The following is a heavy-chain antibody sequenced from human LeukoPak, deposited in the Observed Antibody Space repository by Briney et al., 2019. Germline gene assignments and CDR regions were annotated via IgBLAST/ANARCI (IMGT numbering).Heavy chain of an antibody. CDR3: ARGPYDDSGYYGGFVY. Sequence: SSETLSLTCTVSGGSVSSGSYYWSWIRQPPGKGLEWIGYIYYSGNNNYNPSLKSRVTMSADTSKNQFSLKLSSVTAADTAVYYCARGPYDDSGYYGGFVYWGQGTLVTVSS. CDR1: GGSVSSGSYY. J-gene: IGHJ4*02. V-gene: IGHV4-61*01. D-gene: IGHD3-22*01. CDR2: IYYSGNN.